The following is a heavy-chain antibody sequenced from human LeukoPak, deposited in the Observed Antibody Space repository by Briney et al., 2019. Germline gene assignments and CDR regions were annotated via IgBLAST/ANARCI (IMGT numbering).Heavy chain of an antibody. CDR2: IYYSGST. Sequence: PSETLSLTCTVSGGSISSSSYYWGWIRQPPGKGLEWIGSIYYSGSTYYNPSLKSRVTISVDTSKNQFSLKLSSVTAADTAVYYCARGVYDSSGYPFDYWGQGTLVTVSS. CDR1: GGSISSSSYY. V-gene: IGHV4-39*01. D-gene: IGHD3-22*01. CDR3: ARGVYDSSGYPFDY. J-gene: IGHJ4*02.